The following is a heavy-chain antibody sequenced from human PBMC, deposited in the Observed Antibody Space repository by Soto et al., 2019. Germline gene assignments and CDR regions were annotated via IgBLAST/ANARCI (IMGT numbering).Heavy chain of an antibody. J-gene: IGHJ4*02. CDR2: IYSGGST. D-gene: IGHD3-10*01. CDR3: ARGLTMVRGKSYFLDY. CDR1: GFTVSSNY. Sequence: PGGSLRLSCAASGFTVSSNYMSWVRQAPGKGLEWVSVIYSGGSTYYADSVKGRFTISRDNSKNTLYLQMNSLRAEDTAVYYCARGLTMVRGKSYFLDYSGQGSLVIGSS. V-gene: IGHV3-66*01.